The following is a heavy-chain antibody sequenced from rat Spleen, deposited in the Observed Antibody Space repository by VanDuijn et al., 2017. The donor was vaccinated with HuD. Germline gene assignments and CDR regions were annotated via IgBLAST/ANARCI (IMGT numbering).Heavy chain of an antibody. CDR3: ARHSLMYTTDYYGGNVMDA. CDR1: GFIFSNYY. Sequence: EVQLVESGGGLVQPGRSMSLSCATSGFIFSNYYMVWVRQAPTKGLEWVASISSSGGSTYYRDSVKGRFTISRDNTKSTLSLQMDSLRSEDTATYYCARHSLMYTTDYYGGNVMDAWGQGASVTVSS. V-gene: IGHV5-25*01. J-gene: IGHJ4*01. D-gene: IGHD1-6*01. CDR2: ISSSGGST.